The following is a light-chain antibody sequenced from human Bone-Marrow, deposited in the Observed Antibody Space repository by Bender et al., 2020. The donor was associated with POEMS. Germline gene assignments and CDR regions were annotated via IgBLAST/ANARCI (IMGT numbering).Light chain of an antibody. CDR3: VAWDASLNGWV. V-gene: IGLV1-47*01. J-gene: IGLJ3*02. Sequence: QSVLTQPPSASGTPGQRVTISCSGSSSNIESNYVYWYQQLPGTAPKLLIYRNNQRPSGVPDRFSGSKSGTSASLAITGLQSDDEAIYFCVAWDASLNGWVFGGGTKLTVL. CDR1: SSNIESNY. CDR2: RNN.